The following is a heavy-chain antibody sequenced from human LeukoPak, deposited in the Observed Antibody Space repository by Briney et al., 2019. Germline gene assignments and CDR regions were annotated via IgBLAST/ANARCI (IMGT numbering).Heavy chain of an antibody. CDR1: GFTFSSYW. V-gene: IGHV3-7*01. D-gene: IGHD3-16*01. CDR2: IKQDGSEK. Sequence: PGGSLRLSCAASGFTFSSYWMSWVRQAPGKGPEWVANIKQDGSEKNYVGSVKGRFTISRDNAKKSLYLQMNSLRAEDAAVYYCARDLPMGSFWGQGTLATVSS. CDR3: ARDLPMGSF. J-gene: IGHJ4*02.